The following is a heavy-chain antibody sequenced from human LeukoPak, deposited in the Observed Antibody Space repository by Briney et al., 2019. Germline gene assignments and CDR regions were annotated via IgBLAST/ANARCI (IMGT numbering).Heavy chain of an antibody. CDR3: ARGIAAAGTHYYYYMDV. Sequence: SETLSLTCTVSGGSISSSSYYWGWIRQPPGKGLEWIGYIYHSGSTYYNPSLKSRVTISVDRSKNQFSLKLSSVTAADTAVYYCARGIAAAGTHYYYYMDVWGKGTTVTVSS. CDR1: GGSISSSSYY. CDR2: IYHSGST. V-gene: IGHV4-30-2*01. D-gene: IGHD6-13*01. J-gene: IGHJ6*03.